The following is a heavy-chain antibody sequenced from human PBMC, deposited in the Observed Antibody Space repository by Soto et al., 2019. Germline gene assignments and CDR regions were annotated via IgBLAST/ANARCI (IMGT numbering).Heavy chain of an antibody. Sequence: EVRLLESGGGLVQPGGPLRLSCAASGFTFSSYAMSWVRQAPGKGLEWVSTIIGSGGSANYADSVKGRFTISRDSSKNTLYLQMNRLSADDTAVYYCARHILITILGYYYGMDVWGQGTTVTVSS. CDR1: GFTFSSYA. J-gene: IGHJ6*01. CDR3: ARHILITILGYYYGMDV. V-gene: IGHV3-23*01. D-gene: IGHD3-9*01. CDR2: IIGSGGSA.